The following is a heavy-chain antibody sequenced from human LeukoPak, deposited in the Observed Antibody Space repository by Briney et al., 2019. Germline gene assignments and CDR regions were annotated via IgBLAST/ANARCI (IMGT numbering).Heavy chain of an antibody. CDR2: INHSGST. J-gene: IGHJ4*02. V-gene: IGHV4-34*01. D-gene: IGHD7-27*01. CDR1: GGSFSGYY. CDR3: ARGAGAPTLDYFDY. Sequence: SETLSLTCAVYGGSFSGYYWSWIRQPPGKGLEWIGEINHSGSTNYNPSLKSRVTISVDTSKNQFSLKLSSVTAADTAVYYCARGAGAPTLDYFDYWGQGTLVTVSS.